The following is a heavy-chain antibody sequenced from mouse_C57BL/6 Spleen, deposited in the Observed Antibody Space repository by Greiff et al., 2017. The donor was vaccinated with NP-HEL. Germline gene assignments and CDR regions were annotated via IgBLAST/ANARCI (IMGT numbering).Heavy chain of an antibody. CDR2: ISSGSSTI. J-gene: IGHJ4*01. V-gene: IGHV5-17*01. CDR1: GFTFSDYG. Sequence: EVKLVESGGGLVKPGGSLKLSCAASGFTFSDYGMHWVRQAPEKGLEWVAYISSGSSTIYYADTVKGRFTISRDNAKNTLFLQMTSLRSEDTAMYYCARGYGPYAMDYWGQGTSVTVSS. CDR3: ARGYGPYAMDY. D-gene: IGHD2-2*01.